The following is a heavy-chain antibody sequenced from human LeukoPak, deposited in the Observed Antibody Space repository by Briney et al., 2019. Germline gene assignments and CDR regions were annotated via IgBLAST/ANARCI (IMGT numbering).Heavy chain of an antibody. CDR3: ARTDSSGYSYDAFDI. CDR2: ISSSSSTI. Sequence: GGSLRLSCAASGFTFTNNFMNWVRQAPGKGLERVSYISSSSSTIYYADSLKSRFTISRDNAKNSLYLQMNSLRAEDTAVYYCARTDSSGYSYDAFDIWGQGTMVTVSS. CDR1: GFTFTNNF. V-gene: IGHV3-48*01. D-gene: IGHD3-22*01. J-gene: IGHJ3*02.